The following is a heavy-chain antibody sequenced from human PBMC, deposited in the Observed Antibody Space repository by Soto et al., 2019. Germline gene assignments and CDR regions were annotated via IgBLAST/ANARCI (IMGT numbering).Heavy chain of an antibody. J-gene: IGHJ6*02. Sequence: GGSLRLYLASSGFIVSTDYMNWLRQSPGKRLEWVSLLYSDGSTYYADSVKGRFTISRDNSKNTLYLQMNSLSAEDTAVYYCARDALFLDLSDSWGPPGNYDYYGMDVWGQGTPVTVSS. D-gene: IGHD3-3*01. V-gene: IGHV3-53*01. CDR1: GFIVSTDY. CDR2: LYSDGST. CDR3: ARDALFLDLSDSWGPPGNYDYYGMDV.